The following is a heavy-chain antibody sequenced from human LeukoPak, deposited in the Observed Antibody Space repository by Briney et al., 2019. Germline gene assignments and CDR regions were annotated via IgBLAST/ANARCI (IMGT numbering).Heavy chain of an antibody. Sequence: ASVKVSCKASGYTFTNYDINWVRQASGQGLAWVGWMNPNSGNAGFAQKFKGRVTMTRDTSISTAYMELSRLRSDDTAVYYCARDSSGYYRNPPFDYWGQGTLVTVSS. D-gene: IGHD3-22*01. CDR2: MNPNSGNA. CDR1: GYTFTNYD. V-gene: IGHV1-8*02. J-gene: IGHJ4*02. CDR3: ARDSSGYYRNPPFDY.